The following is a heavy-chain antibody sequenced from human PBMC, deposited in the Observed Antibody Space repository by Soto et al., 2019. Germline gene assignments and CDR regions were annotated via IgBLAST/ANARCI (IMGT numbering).Heavy chain of an antibody. J-gene: IGHJ4*02. CDR2: IYHSGST. D-gene: IGHD3-3*01. CDR3: ARGGIFGVAIDY. Sequence: QLQLQESGSGLAKPSQTLSLTCAVSGGSISSGGYSWSWIRQPPGKGLEWIGYIYHSGSTYYNPSLKSRVTISVDRSKNQFSLKLSSVTAADTAVYYCARGGIFGVAIDYWGQGTLVTVSS. CDR1: GGSISSGGYS. V-gene: IGHV4-30-2*01.